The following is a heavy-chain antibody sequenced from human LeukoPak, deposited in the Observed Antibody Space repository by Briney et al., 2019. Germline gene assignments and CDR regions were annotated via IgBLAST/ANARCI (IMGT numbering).Heavy chain of an antibody. D-gene: IGHD2-2*02. CDR3: ARGRDCSSTSCYRVVLVRRYFDY. V-gene: IGHV4-34*01. CDR1: GGSFSGYY. CDR2: INHSGST. Sequence: SETLSLTCAVYGGSFSGYYWSWIRQPPGKGLEWIGEINHSGSTHYNPSLKSRVTISVDTSKNQFSLKLSSVTAADTTVYYCARGRDCSSTSCYRVVLVRRYFDYWGQGTLVTVSS. J-gene: IGHJ4*02.